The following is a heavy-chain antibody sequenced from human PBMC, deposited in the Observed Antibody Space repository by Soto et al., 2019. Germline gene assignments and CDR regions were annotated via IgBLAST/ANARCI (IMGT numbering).Heavy chain of an antibody. CDR2: IYSGGST. V-gene: IGHV3-66*01. D-gene: IGHD3-10*01. CDR1: GVTVSSNY. Sequence: GGSVGLSCAASGVTVSSNYMRWVRQAPGKGLEWVSVIYSGGSTYYADSVKGRFTISRDNSKNTLYLQMNNLRAEDTAVYYCAYGSGVFFDYWGQGTLVTVSS. CDR3: AYGSGVFFDY. J-gene: IGHJ4*02.